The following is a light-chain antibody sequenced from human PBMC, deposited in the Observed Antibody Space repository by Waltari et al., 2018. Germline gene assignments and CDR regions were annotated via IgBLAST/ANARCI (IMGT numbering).Light chain of an antibody. J-gene: IGKJ4*01. CDR3: QQSYSTPLT. CDR1: QSISSY. Sequence: TCRVSQSISSYLNWYQQKPGKAPKLLIYAASSLQSGVPSRFSGSGSGTDFTLTISSLQPEDCATYYCQQSYSTPLTFGGGTKVEIK. V-gene: IGKV1-39*01. CDR2: AAS.